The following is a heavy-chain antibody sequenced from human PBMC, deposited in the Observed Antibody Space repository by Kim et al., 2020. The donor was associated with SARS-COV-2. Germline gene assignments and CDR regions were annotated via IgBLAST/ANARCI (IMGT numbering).Heavy chain of an antibody. D-gene: IGHD1-26*01. V-gene: IGHV4-59*01. Sequence: NYNPSLKSRVTISVDTSKNQCSLKLSSVTAADTAVYYCAREAGGSYQFDYWGQGTLVTVSS. CDR3: AREAGGSYQFDY. J-gene: IGHJ4*02.